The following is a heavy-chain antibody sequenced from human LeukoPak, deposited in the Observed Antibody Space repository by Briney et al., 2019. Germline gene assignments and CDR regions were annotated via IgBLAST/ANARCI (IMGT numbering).Heavy chain of an antibody. CDR1: GGTFSSYA. CDR3: ARAPSSSGSYGSFYF. Sequence: SVKVSCKASGGTFSSYAISWVRQAPGQGLEWMGGIIPIFGTANYAQKFQGRVTITTDESTSTAYMELSSLRSEDTAMYYCARAPSSSGSYGSFYFWGQGTLVTVSS. CDR2: IIPIFGTA. D-gene: IGHD1-26*01. J-gene: IGHJ4*02. V-gene: IGHV1-69*05.